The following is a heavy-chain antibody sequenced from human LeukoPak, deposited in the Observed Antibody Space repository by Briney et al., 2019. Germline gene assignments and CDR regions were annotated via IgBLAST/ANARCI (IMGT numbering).Heavy chain of an antibody. D-gene: IGHD4-23*01. Sequence: SETLSLTCTVSGGSISSYYWSWVRQPPGKGLEWIGYIYYSGSTNYNPSLKSRVTISVDPSKNQFSLKLSSVTAADTAVYYCARGMTTVVTLYYYYYMDVWGKGTTVTVSS. J-gene: IGHJ6*03. V-gene: IGHV4-59*01. CDR3: ARGMTTVVTLYYYYYMDV. CDR2: IYYSGST. CDR1: GGSISSYY.